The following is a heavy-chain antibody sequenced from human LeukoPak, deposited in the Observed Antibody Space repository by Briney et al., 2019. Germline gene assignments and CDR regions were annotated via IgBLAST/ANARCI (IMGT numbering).Heavy chain of an antibody. CDR1: GGSISSYY. J-gene: IGHJ3*02. CDR2: IYYSGTT. V-gene: IGHV4-59*12. CDR3: AREEFMGDCSGGSCRQDDAFDI. D-gene: IGHD2-15*01. Sequence: SETLSLTCTVSGGSISSYYWSWIRQPPEKGLEWIGYIYYSGTTNYNPSLKSRATISVDTSKNQFSLKLSSVTAADTAVYYCAREEFMGDCSGGSCRQDDAFDIWGQGTMVTVSS.